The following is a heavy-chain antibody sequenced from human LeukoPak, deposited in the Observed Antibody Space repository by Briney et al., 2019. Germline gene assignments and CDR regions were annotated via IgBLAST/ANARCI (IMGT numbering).Heavy chain of an antibody. V-gene: IGHV3-21*01. D-gene: IGHD4-17*01. CDR1: GFTFSSYS. CDR2: ISSSSSYI. Sequence: GGSLRLSCAASGFTFSSYSMTWVRQAPGKGLEWVSSISSSSSYIYYADSVKGRFTISRDNAKNSLYLQMNSLRAEDTAVYYCARRTVTTVIDYWGQGTLVTVSS. J-gene: IGHJ4*02. CDR3: ARRTVTTVIDY.